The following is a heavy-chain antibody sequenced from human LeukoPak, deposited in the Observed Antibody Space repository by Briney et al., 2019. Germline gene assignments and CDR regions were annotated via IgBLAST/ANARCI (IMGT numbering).Heavy chain of an antibody. CDR2: ISYDGSNK. CDR1: GFTFSSYA. J-gene: IGHJ5*02. V-gene: IGHV3-30*04. D-gene: IGHD3-10*01. CDR3: ARGGSRRPLDWFDP. Sequence: GGSLRLSCAASGFTFSSYAMHWVRQAPGKGLEWVAVISYDGSNKYYADSVKGRFTISRDNSKNTLYLQMNSLRAEDTAVYYCARGGSRRPLDWFDPWGQGTLATVSS.